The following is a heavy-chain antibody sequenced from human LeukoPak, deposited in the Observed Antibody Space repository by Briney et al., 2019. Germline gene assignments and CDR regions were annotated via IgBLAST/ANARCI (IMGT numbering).Heavy chain of an antibody. CDR1: GFTFSSYW. CDR2: INSDGSST. CDR3: ARGYCSSTGCYGYYYYGMDV. D-gene: IGHD2-2*01. Sequence: SGGSLRLSCAASGFTFSSYWMHWVRQAPGKGLVWVSRINSDGSSTSYADSVKGRFTISRDNAKNSLYLQMNSLRAEDTAVYYCARGYCSSTGCYGYYYYGMDVWGQGTTVTVSS. V-gene: IGHV3-74*01. J-gene: IGHJ6*02.